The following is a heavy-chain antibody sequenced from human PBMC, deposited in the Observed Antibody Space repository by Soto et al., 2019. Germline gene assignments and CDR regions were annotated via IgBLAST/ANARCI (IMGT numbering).Heavy chain of an antibody. V-gene: IGHV1-18*04. Sequence: QVQLVQSGAEVKKPGASVKVSCKASGYTFTSYGISWVRQAPGQGLEWMGWISAYNGNTNYAQKLQGRVTMTTDTPTSTAYMELRSLRSDDTAVYYCARGGPLYYGSGSYYRSLHYYYGMDVWGQGTTVTVSS. CDR3: ARGGPLYYGSGSYYRSLHYYYGMDV. CDR1: GYTFTSYG. J-gene: IGHJ6*02. CDR2: ISAYNGNT. D-gene: IGHD3-10*01.